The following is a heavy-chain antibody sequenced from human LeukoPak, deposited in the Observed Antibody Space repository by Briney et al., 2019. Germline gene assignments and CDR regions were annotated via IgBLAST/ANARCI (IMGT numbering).Heavy chain of an antibody. D-gene: IGHD4-23*01. CDR1: GGTFSSYA. CDR3: VRDFMTLVTPGPFDF. Sequence: GASVKVSCKASGGTFSSYAISWVRQAPGQGLEWMGWINPSRGGTNYAHNFQGRITLTRDTSINTAYMELSRLTSGDTAVYYCVRDFMTLVTPGPFDFWGQGTLVTVSS. J-gene: IGHJ4*02. V-gene: IGHV1-2*02. CDR2: INPSRGGT.